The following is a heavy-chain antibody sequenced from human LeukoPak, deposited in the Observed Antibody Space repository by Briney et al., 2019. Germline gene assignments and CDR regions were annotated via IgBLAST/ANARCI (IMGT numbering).Heavy chain of an antibody. CDR3: AKDSWAYSSGWPHYFDY. CDR2: ISWNSGSI. CDR1: GLTFDDYA. D-gene: IGHD6-19*01. V-gene: IGHV3-9*01. Sequence: PGGSLRLSCAASGLTFDDYAMHWVRQAPGKGLEWVSGISWNSGSIGYADSVKGRFTISRDNAKNSLYLQMNSLRAEDTALYYCAKDSWAYSSGWPHYFDYWGQGTLVTVSS. J-gene: IGHJ4*02.